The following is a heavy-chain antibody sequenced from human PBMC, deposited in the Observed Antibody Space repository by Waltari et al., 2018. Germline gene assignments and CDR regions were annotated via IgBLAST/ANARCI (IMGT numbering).Heavy chain of an antibody. CDR3: AREGDAFDI. J-gene: IGHJ3*02. CDR1: GFTFSSYG. Sequence: QVQLVESGGGVVQPGRSLRLSCAASGFTFSSYGMHWVRQAPGKGLEWGAVIWNDGSKKYYADSVKGRFTISRDNSKNTLYLQMNSLRAEDTAVYYCAREGDAFDIWGQGTMVTVSS. CDR2: IWNDGSKK. V-gene: IGHV3-33*01.